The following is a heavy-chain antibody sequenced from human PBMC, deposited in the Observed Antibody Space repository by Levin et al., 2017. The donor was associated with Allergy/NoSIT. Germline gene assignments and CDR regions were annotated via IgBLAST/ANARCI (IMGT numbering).Heavy chain of an antibody. CDR1: GFTFSSYA. Sequence: GESLKISCAASGFTFSSYAMSWVRQAPGKGLEWVSAISGSGGSTYYADSVKGRFTISRDNSKNTLYLQMNSLRAEDTAVYYCAKEIPGRFLEWFDAWGQGTLVTVSS. CDR3: AKEIPGRFLEWFDA. D-gene: IGHD3-3*01. CDR2: ISGSGGST. V-gene: IGHV3-23*01. J-gene: IGHJ4*02.